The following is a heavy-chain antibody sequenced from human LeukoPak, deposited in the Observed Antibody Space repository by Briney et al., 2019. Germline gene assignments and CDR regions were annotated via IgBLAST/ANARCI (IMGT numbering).Heavy chain of an antibody. J-gene: IGHJ4*02. V-gene: IGHV1-8*01. CDR2: MNPDSGNS. D-gene: IGHD2-2*01. CDR3: ARAIRNRLLSEY. CDR1: GYIFSSYD. Sequence: ASVKVSCKTSGYIFSSYDITWVRQAPGQGLEWMGWMNPDSGNSNFAQRFKGRVTVTRNAAITTAYMELSSLTSEDTAVYYCARAIRNRLLSEYWGQGTLVTVSS.